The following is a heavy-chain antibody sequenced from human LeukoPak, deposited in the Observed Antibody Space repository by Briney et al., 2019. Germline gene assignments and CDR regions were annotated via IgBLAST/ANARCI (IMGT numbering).Heavy chain of an antibody. Sequence: GSLRLSCAASGFTFSSYAMSWIRQPPGKGLEWIGEINHSGSTNYNPSLKSRVTISVDTSKNQFSLKLSSVTAADTAVYYCARGAYYYDSSGYLTPFDYWGQGTLVTVSS. CDR2: INHSGST. D-gene: IGHD3-22*01. J-gene: IGHJ4*02. CDR1: GFTFSSYA. V-gene: IGHV4-34*01. CDR3: ARGAYYYDSSGYLTPFDY.